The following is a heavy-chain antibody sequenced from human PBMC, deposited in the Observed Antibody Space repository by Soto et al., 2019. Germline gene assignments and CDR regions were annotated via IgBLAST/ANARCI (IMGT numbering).Heavy chain of an antibody. D-gene: IGHD2-15*01. CDR1: GFTFSDYS. J-gene: IGHJ3*01. Sequence: EVHLVESGGGLVKPGGSPRLSCAASGFTFSDYSMLWVRQAPGKGLEWLAFIGNSNNPTFYADSVRGRFTISRDNPKNSVYLQMNSLREEDTAVYFCAREEGYCNGGPCYRGAFDFWGQGTIVTVSS. CDR3: AREEGYCNGGPCYRGAFDF. V-gene: IGHV3-21*01. CDR2: IGNSNNPT.